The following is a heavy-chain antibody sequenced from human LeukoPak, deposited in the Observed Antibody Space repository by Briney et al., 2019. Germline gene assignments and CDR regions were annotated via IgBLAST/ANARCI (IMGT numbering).Heavy chain of an antibody. V-gene: IGHV3-33*01. CDR3: ARDDDSSDAFDI. CDR2: IWYDESNE. J-gene: IGHJ3*02. CDR1: GFTFSSFV. D-gene: IGHD6-13*01. Sequence: GGSLRLSCAASGFTFSSFVMHWVRQAPGKGLEWVAVIWYDESNEYYADSVKGRFTISRDNSKNTLYLQMNSLRAEDTAVYYCARDDDSSDAFDIWGQGTMVTVSS.